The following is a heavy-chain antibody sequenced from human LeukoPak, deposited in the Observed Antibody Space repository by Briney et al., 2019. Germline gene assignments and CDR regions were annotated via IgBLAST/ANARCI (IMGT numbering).Heavy chain of an antibody. J-gene: IGHJ4*02. V-gene: IGHV3-23*01. D-gene: IGHD2-2*01. CDR3: AKSQRNGQQVVQSIDY. CDR1: RFTFSTYA. CDR2: ISGSGDTT. Sequence: GRSLRLSCTAARFTFSTYAMSSVRQAPGKWLEWVSIISGSGDTTYYTRSVKGRFTISRDNSKNALYLQMSSLRTEDTAVYYCAKSQRNGQQVVQSIDYWGQGTLVTVSS.